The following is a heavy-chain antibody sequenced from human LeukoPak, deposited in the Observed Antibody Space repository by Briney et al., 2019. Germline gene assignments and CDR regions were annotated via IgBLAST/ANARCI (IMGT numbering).Heavy chain of an antibody. CDR2: IKQDGSEK. J-gene: IGHJ4*02. CDR1: GFTFTIFG. Sequence: GGSLRLSCAASGFTFTIFGLNWVRQAPGKGLEWVANIKQDGSEKYYVDSVKGRFTISRDNSKNTLYLQMNSLRAEDTAVYYCAKAGKLAVAGGGEDYWGQGTLVTVSS. D-gene: IGHD6-19*01. CDR3: AKAGKLAVAGGGEDY. V-gene: IGHV3-7*03.